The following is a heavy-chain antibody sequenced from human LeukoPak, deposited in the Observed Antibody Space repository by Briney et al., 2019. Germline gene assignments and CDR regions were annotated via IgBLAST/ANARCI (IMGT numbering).Heavy chain of an antibody. Sequence: SETLSLTCTVPGGSISSTTYYRGWIRQPPGKGLEWIGSSYYSGSTYYNPSLKSRVTISVDTSKNQFSLKLSSVTAADTAVYYCARHLLGYCSGGNCYYFDFWGQGTLVTVSS. CDR3: ARHLLGYCSGGNCYYFDF. D-gene: IGHD2-15*01. V-gene: IGHV4-39*01. CDR1: GGSISSTTYY. CDR2: SYYSGST. J-gene: IGHJ4*02.